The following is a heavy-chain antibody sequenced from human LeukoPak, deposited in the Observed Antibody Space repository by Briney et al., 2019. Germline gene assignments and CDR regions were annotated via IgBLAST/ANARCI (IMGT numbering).Heavy chain of an antibody. CDR3: ARHIAYYDILTGYPHRYFDL. Sequence: SETLSLTCTVSGGSISSYYWSWIRQPPGKGLEWIGYIYYSGSTNYNPSLKSRVTISVDTSKNQFSLKLSSVTAADTAVYYCARHIAYYDILTGYPHRYFDLWGRGTLVTVSS. CDR2: IYYSGST. J-gene: IGHJ2*01. CDR1: GGSISSYY. D-gene: IGHD3-9*01. V-gene: IGHV4-59*08.